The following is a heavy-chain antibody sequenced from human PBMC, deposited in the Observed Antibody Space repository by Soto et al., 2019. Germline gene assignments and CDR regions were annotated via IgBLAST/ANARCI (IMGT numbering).Heavy chain of an antibody. V-gene: IGHV3-64*01. D-gene: IGHD2-15*01. CDR3: WGYCGDDSCSRRANWFDP. CDR1: GFTFSSYA. Sequence: PPGGSMRLSCAASGFTFSSYAMHWVRQAPGKGLQYVSAISSNGGRTYYANSVKGRFTISRDNSKNTLYLQMGSLRSEDMAVYYCWGYCGDDSCSRRANWFDPWGQGTLVTVSS. CDR2: ISSNGGRT. J-gene: IGHJ5*02.